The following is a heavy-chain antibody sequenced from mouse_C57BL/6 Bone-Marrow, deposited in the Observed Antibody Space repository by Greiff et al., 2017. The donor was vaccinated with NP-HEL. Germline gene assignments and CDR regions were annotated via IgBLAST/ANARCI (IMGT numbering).Heavy chain of an antibody. D-gene: IGHD2-2*01. V-gene: IGHV1-26*01. J-gene: IGHJ1*03. CDR3: AREGLRQGYFDV. Sequence: EVQLQQSGPELVKPGASVKISCKASGYTFTDYYMNWVKQSHGKSLEWIGDINPNNGGTSYNQKFKGKATLTVDKSSSTAYMERRSLTSEDSAVYYCAREGLRQGYFDVWGTGTTVTVSS. CDR1: GYTFTDYY. CDR2: INPNNGGT.